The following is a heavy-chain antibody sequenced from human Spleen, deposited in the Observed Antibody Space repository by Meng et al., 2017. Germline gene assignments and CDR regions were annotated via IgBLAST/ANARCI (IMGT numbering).Heavy chain of an antibody. CDR2: ISWDGGST. D-gene: IGHD7-27*01. Sequence: GESLKISCAASGFTFDDYAMHWVRQAPGKGLEWVSLISWDGGSTYYADSVKGRFTISRDNSKSSLYLQMNSLKAEDTALYYCARSTGETNDAFDIWGQGTMVTVSS. CDR1: GFTFDDYA. V-gene: IGHV3-43D*03. CDR3: ARSTGETNDAFDI. J-gene: IGHJ3*02.